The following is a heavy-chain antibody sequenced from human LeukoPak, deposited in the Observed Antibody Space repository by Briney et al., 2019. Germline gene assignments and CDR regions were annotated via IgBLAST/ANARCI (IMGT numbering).Heavy chain of an antibody. V-gene: IGHV1-18*01. D-gene: IGHD2-15*01. CDR1: GYTFTSYG. CDR2: ISAYNGNT. J-gene: IGHJ3*02. CDR3: ARDHPRYCSGGSCYYDAFDI. Sequence: ASVKVSCKASGYTFTSYGISWVRQAPGQGLGWMGWISAYNGNTNYAQKLQGRVTMTTDTSTSTAYMELRSLRSDDTAVYYCARDHPRYCSGGSCYYDAFDIWGQGTMVTVSS.